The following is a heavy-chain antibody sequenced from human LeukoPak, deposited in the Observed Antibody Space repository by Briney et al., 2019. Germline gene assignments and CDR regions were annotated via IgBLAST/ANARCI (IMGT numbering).Heavy chain of an antibody. D-gene: IGHD6-13*01. V-gene: IGHV4-59*01. CDR1: GGSISSCY. J-gene: IGHJ5*02. CDR2: IYYSGST. CDR3: ARVGVYSSSWVNWFDP. Sequence: PSETLSLTCTVSGGSISSCYWSWIRQPPGKGLEWIGYIYYSGSTNYNPSLKSRVTISVDTSKNQFSLKLSSVTAADTAVYYCARVGVYSSSWVNWFDPWGQGTLVTVSS.